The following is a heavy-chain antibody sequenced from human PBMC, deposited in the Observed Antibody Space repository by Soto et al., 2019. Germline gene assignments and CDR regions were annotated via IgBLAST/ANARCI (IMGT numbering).Heavy chain of an antibody. Sequence: QIQLVQSGSEVRMPGASVKVSCKASGYIFTTYSITWVRQAPGQGLEWMGWVSASNGKTNYAQKFEDRVTMTTDTSTTTAYMELRSMRSEDTAVYYCARYALGLQAGWFDPWGQGTRVTVPS. CDR3: ARYALGLQAGWFDP. CDR1: GYIFTTYS. D-gene: IGHD2-2*01. CDR2: VSASNGKT. J-gene: IGHJ5*02. V-gene: IGHV1-18*01.